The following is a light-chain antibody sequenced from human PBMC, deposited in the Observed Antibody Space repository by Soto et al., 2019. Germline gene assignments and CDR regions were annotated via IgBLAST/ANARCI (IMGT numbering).Light chain of an antibody. CDR1: SSNIGAGYD. Sequence: QSALTQPPSVSGAPGQTITISCTGSSSNIGAGYDVHWYQQLPGRAPKLLIYGNSNRPSGVPDRFSGSKSGTSASLAITGLQAEDEADYYCQSYDSSLSGVVFGGGTKLTVL. J-gene: IGLJ2*01. V-gene: IGLV1-40*01. CDR2: GNS. CDR3: QSYDSSLSGVV.